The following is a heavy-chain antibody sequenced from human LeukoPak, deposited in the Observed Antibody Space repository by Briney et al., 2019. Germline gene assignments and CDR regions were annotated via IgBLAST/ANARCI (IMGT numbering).Heavy chain of an antibody. V-gene: IGHV3-21*01. J-gene: IGHJ4*02. D-gene: IGHD6-13*01. CDR3: ARDKGRIAAAGKCVPYYFDY. Sequence: GGSLRLSRAASGFTFSSYSMNWVRQAPGKGLEWVSSISSSSSYIYYADSVKGRFTISRDNAKNSLYLQMNSLRAEDTAVYYCARDKGRIAAAGKCVPYYFDYWGQGTLVTVSS. CDR1: GFTFSSYS. CDR2: ISSSSSYI.